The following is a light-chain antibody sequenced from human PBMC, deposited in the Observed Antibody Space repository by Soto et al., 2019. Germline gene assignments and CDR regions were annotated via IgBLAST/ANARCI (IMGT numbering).Light chain of an antibody. V-gene: IGKV1-39*01. J-gene: IGKJ1*01. Sequence: DIQMTQSPSSLSASVGDRVTITCRASQSISSYLNWYQQKPGKAPKLLIYAASSLQSGVPSRFSGSGSGTDFTLTISSLQPEDFATYYCQQSCSTPRTFGQGPRWKSN. CDR3: QQSCSTPRT. CDR1: QSISSY. CDR2: AAS.